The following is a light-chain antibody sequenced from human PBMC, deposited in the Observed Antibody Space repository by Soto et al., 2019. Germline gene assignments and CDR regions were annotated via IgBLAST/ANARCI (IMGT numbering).Light chain of an antibody. CDR1: QSVSSSF. J-gene: IGKJ5*01. V-gene: IGKV3-20*01. CDR3: QQYGSSSIT. Sequence: IVLTQSPGTLSLSPGERATLSCRASQSVSSSFLAWYQQKPGQAPRLLIFGASNRATGIPDRFSGSGSGTDFTLTISRLEPEDFAVYYCQQYGSSSITFGQGTRLEIK. CDR2: GAS.